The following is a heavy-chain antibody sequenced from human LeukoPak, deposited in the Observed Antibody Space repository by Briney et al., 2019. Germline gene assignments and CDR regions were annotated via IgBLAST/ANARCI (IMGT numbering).Heavy chain of an antibody. D-gene: IGHD1-26*01. CDR1: GFTFRTYW. V-gene: IGHV3-33*08. CDR3: ARDRVIVGAFYYYYGMDV. CDR2: IWYDGSNK. Sequence: GGSLRLSCAASGFTFRTYWMHWVRQAPGKGLEWVAVIWYDGSNKYYADSVKGRFTISRDNSKNTLYLQMNSLRAEDTAVYYCARDRVIVGAFYYYYGMDVWGQGTTVTVSS. J-gene: IGHJ6*02.